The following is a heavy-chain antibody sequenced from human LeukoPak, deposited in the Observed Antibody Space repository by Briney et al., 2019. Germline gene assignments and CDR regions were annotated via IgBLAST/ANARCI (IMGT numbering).Heavy chain of an antibody. J-gene: IGHJ5*02. CDR2: IYYSGST. CDR3: ARDLRGWFDP. Sequence: SETLSLTCAVSGGSISSYYWSWIRQPPGKGLEWIGYIYYSGSTNYNPSLKSRVTISVDASKNQFSLKLSSVTAADTAVYYCARDLRGWFDPWGQGTLVTVSS. V-gene: IGHV4-59*01. CDR1: GGSISSYY.